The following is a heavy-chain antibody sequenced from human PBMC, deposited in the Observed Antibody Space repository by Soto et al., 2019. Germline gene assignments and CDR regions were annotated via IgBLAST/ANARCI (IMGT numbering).Heavy chain of an antibody. CDR3: VKGVVGQLGWYAFDI. D-gene: IGHD6-6*01. Sequence: QVQLVESGGGVVQPGRSLRLSCAASGFTFSSYAMHWVRQAPGKGLEWVAVISYDGSNKYYADSVKGRFTISRDNSKNTLYLQMNRLRAEDTAVYYCVKGVVGQLGWYAFDIWGQGTMVTVSS. J-gene: IGHJ3*02. CDR2: ISYDGSNK. CDR1: GFTFSSYA. V-gene: IGHV3-30-3*01.